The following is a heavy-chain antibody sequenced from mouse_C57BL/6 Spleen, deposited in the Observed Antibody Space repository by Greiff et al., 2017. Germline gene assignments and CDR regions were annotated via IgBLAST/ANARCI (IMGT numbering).Heavy chain of an antibody. V-gene: IGHV1-55*01. Sequence: QVQLKQPGAELVKPGASVKMSCKASGYTFTSYWITWVKQRPGQGLEWIGDIYPGSGSTNYNEKFKSKATLTVDTSSSTAYMQLSSLTSEDSAVYYCARVSTTVVDAMDYWGQGTSVTVSS. D-gene: IGHD1-1*01. CDR1: GYTFTSYW. J-gene: IGHJ4*01. CDR2: IYPGSGST. CDR3: ARVSTTVVDAMDY.